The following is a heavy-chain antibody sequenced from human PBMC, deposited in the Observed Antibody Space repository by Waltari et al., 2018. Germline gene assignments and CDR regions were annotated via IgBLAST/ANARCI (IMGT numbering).Heavy chain of an antibody. V-gene: IGHV4-38-2*01. CDR1: GYSISSGYY. CDR3: ARSSGSAGYFQH. Sequence: QVQLQESGPGLVKPSETLSLTCAVSGYSISSGYYWGWIREPPGKGLEWIGRMYQSGSNYYNPSLKIRVTISVDTSKNQFSLKLSSVTAADTAVYYCARSSGSAGYFQHWGQGTLVTVSS. CDR2: MYQSGSN. J-gene: IGHJ1*01.